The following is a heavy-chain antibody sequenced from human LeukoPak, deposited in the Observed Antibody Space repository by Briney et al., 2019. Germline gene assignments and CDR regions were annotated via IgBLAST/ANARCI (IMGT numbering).Heavy chain of an antibody. CDR2: FSYNVHS. CDR3: ARVPAAGTGLDY. V-gene: IGHV4-61*01. Sequence: PSETLTLTCTVSGGSVSSRNYYWSWIRQPPGKGLEWVGFFSYNVHSDYNPSLKSRVTISVDTSKNQFSLRLSSVTAADTAIYYCARVPAAGTGLDYWGQGTLVTVSS. CDR1: GGSVSSRNYY. J-gene: IGHJ4*02. D-gene: IGHD6-13*01.